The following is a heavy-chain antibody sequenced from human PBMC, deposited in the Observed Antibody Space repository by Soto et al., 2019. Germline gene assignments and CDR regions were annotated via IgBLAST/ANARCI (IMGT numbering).Heavy chain of an antibody. CDR3: ARGAIVGVNDVFDV. J-gene: IGHJ3*01. CDR1: GFPFSPYT. Sequence: VQLVESGGGVVQPGKSLRLSCAASGFPFSPYTMHWVRQAPGQGLEWVAVISYDGTNQYYADSVKGRFIISRDNSNNTLSLQMHSLKSEATAVYFCARGAIVGVNDVFDVWGQGTMVTVSS. V-gene: IGHV3-30*14. D-gene: IGHD1-26*01. CDR2: ISYDGTNQ.